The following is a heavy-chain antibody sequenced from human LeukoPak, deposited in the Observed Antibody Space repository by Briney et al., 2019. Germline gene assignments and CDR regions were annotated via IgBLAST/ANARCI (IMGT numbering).Heavy chain of an antibody. CDR2: ITSGSSYI. CDR1: EFTFSSYT. CDR3: ARGMGSGTYYFNY. J-gene: IGHJ4*02. Sequence: PGGSLRLSCAASEFTFSSYTMNWVRQAPGKGLEWVSFITSGSSYIYYADSVKGRFTISRDNAKSSLYLQMNSLRAEDTAVYYCARGMGSGTYYFNYWGQGTLVTVSS. V-gene: IGHV3-21*01. D-gene: IGHD1-26*01.